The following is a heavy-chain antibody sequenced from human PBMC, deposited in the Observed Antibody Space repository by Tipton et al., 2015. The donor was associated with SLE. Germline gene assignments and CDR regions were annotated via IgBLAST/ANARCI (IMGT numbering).Heavy chain of an antibody. J-gene: IGHJ5*02. CDR3: AKDSGSGWYNWFDP. V-gene: IGHV3-11*01. Sequence: GSLRLSCAASGFTFSSYWMSWVRQAPGKGLEWISYITTSGHIIYYADSVQGRFTISRDNAKNSLFLQMNSLRPEDTALYYCAKDSGSGWYNWFDPWGQGTLVTVSS. CDR1: GFTFSSYW. CDR2: ITTSGHII. D-gene: IGHD3-10*01.